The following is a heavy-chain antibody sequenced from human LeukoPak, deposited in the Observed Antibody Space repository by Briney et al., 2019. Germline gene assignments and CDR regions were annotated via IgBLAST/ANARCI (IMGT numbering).Heavy chain of an antibody. CDR2: ISGSGGST. Sequence: GGSLRLSCVASGFTFSSYAMSWVRQAPGKGLEWVSAISGSGGSTYYADSVKGRFTISRDNSKNTLYLQMNSLRAEDTAVYYCAKDFDYYDSSGYYLDAFDIWGQGTMVTVSS. D-gene: IGHD3-22*01. V-gene: IGHV3-23*01. CDR3: AKDFDYYDSSGYYLDAFDI. CDR1: GFTFSSYA. J-gene: IGHJ3*02.